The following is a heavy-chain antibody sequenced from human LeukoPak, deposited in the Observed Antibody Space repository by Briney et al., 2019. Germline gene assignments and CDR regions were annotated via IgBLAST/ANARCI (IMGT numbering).Heavy chain of an antibody. V-gene: IGHV1-24*01. CDR3: ATDLCSGGSCYSGFDY. J-gene: IGHJ4*02. CDR2: FDPEDGET. D-gene: IGHD2-15*01. CDR1: GYTLTELS. Sequence: VSVKVSCRVSGYTLTELSMHWVRQAPGKGLEWMGGFDPEDGETIYAQKFQGRVTMTEDTSTDTAYMELSSLRSEDTAVYYCATDLCSGGSCYSGFDYWGQGTLVTVSS.